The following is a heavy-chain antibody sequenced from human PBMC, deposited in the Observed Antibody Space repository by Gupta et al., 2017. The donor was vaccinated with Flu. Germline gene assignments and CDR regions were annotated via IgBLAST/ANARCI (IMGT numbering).Heavy chain of an antibody. Sequence: QVQLQESGPGLVNPSETLSLTCAVSGDSISRYDWTWIRQPAGKGLEWIGHLFSSGYTSQNPSLKSRVTMSVDTSKNHFSLYLTSVTAADTAVYYCGRNDPMTTVTSMWGQGTLVTVSS. CDR2: LFSSGYT. J-gene: IGHJ4*02. D-gene: IGHD4-17*01. CDR1: GDSISRYD. V-gene: IGHV4-4*07. CDR3: GRNDPMTTVTSM.